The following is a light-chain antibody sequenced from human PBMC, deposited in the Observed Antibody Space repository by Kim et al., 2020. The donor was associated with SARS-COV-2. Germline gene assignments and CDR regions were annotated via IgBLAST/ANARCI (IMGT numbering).Light chain of an antibody. J-gene: IGLJ3*02. Sequence: GASVKLTCPPSSGHSSYAIAWHQQPPGKGPRYLMKRNSDGSHSKGDGIPDRFSGSSSGAERYLTISGLQSEDGADYYCQTWGTGMVFGGGTQLTVL. CDR2: RNSDGSH. CDR3: QTWGTGMV. CDR1: SGHSSYA. V-gene: IGLV4-69*01.